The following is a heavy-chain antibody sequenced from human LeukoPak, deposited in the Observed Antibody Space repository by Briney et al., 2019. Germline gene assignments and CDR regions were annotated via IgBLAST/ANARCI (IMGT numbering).Heavy chain of an antibody. D-gene: IGHD2-2*01. J-gene: IGHJ4*02. CDR3: ARDTFQPGLVDS. Sequence: GGSLRLSCAASGFTFSRFAMNWVRQAPGKGLEWVSYIDTDSSDIHYADSVKGRFTISRDNARNTLYLQLSSLRAEDSAVYYCARDTFQPGLVDSWGQGTLVTVSS. CDR1: GFTFSRFA. V-gene: IGHV3-21*05. CDR2: IDTDSSDI.